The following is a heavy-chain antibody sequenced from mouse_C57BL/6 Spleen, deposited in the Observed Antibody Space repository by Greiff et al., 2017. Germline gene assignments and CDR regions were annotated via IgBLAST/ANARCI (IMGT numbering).Heavy chain of an antibody. J-gene: IGHJ2*01. CDR3: AHYYGSSYYVDY. D-gene: IGHD1-1*01. CDR2: IHPNSGST. Sequence: QVQLQQPGAELVKPGASVKLSCKASGYTFTSYWMHWVKQRPGHGLEWIGMIHPNSGSTNYNEKCKSKATLTVDKSSSTAYMQLSSLTSEDAAVYYCAHYYGSSYYVDYWGQGTTLTVSS. V-gene: IGHV1-64*01. CDR1: GYTFTSYW.